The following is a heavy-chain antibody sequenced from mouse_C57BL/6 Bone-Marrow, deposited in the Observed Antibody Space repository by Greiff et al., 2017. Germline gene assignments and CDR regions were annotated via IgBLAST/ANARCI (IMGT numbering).Heavy chain of an antibody. V-gene: IGHV1-81*01. CDR2: IYPRSGNT. CDR3: ARGYYDYAAIFAY. Sequence: VQLQESGAELARPGASVKLSCKASGYNFTSYGISWVKQRTGQGLEWIGEIYPRSGNTYYNEKFKGEATLTADKSSSTAYMELRSLTSEVSAVYFCARGYYDYAAIFAYWGQGTLVTVSA. J-gene: IGHJ3*01. D-gene: IGHD2-4*01. CDR1: GYNFTSYG.